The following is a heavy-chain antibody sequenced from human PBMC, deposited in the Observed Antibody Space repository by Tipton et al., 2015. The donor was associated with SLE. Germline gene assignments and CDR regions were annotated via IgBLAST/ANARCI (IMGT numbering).Heavy chain of an antibody. CDR2: IYNSGTT. Sequence: TLSLTCTVSGGSVNTGNCYWTWIRQHPGKGPEWIGYIYNSGTTYYNPSLRGRITISIDTSKNQYFLSLNSVTAADTAVYYCARVPYVYDGRTATYWGQGSLVTVSS. V-gene: IGHV4-31*03. D-gene: IGHD3-16*01. CDR1: GGSVNTGNCY. J-gene: IGHJ1*01. CDR3: ARVPYVYDGRTATY.